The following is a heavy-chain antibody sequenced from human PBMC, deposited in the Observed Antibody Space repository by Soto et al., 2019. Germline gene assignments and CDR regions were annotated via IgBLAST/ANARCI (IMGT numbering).Heavy chain of an antibody. Sequence: ASVKVSCKASGYTFTGYYMHCVRQAPGQGLEWMGWINPNSGGTNYAQKFQGWVTMTRDTSISTAYMELSRLRSDDTAVYYCVRDRPGSQHYFDYWGQGTLVTVSS. CDR2: INPNSGGT. CDR1: GYTFTGYY. J-gene: IGHJ4*02. D-gene: IGHD3-10*01. CDR3: VRDRPGSQHYFDY. V-gene: IGHV1-2*04.